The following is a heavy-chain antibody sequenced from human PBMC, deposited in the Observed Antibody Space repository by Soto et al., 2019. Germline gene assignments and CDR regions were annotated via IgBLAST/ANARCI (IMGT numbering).Heavy chain of an antibody. J-gene: IGHJ5*02. CDR2: INPNSGAT. CDR1: GYTFTSYY. V-gene: IGHV1-2*04. Sequence: ASVKVSCKASGYTFTSYYIHWVRQAPGQGLEWKGWINPNSGATKYTRKFQGWVTMTRDTSISTAYMELSSLRSDDTAVYYFAIAYYDILTGYLNWFDPWGQGTLVTVSS. D-gene: IGHD3-9*01. CDR3: AIAYYDILTGYLNWFDP.